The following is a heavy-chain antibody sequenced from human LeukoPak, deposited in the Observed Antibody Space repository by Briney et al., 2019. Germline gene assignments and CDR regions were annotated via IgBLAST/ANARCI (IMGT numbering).Heavy chain of an antibody. D-gene: IGHD3-10*01. V-gene: IGHV3-21*01. CDR2: INSNSNYM. CDR1: GFIFSYYS. J-gene: IGHJ3*02. CDR3: ARSEFEAFDM. Sequence: PGGSLRLSCAASGFIFSYYSMNWVRQAPGKELEWVSSINSNSNYMSYADSVKGRFTISRDNAKNSLYLQMTSLRAEDTAVYYCARSEFEAFDMWGQGTMVTVSS.